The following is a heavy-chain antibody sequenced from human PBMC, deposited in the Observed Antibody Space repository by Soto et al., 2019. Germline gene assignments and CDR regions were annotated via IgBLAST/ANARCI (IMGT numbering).Heavy chain of an antibody. CDR3: ARDQENWNGHGLTNAFDI. V-gene: IGHV4-30-2*01. J-gene: IGHJ3*02. Sequence: SETLSLTCAVSGGSISSGGYSWSWIRQPPGKGLEWIGYIYHSGSTYYNPSLKSRVTISVDRSKNQFSLKLSSVTAADTAVYYCARDQENWNGHGLTNAFDIWGQGTMVTVSS. CDR1: GGSISSGGYS. CDR2: IYHSGST. D-gene: IGHD1-1*01.